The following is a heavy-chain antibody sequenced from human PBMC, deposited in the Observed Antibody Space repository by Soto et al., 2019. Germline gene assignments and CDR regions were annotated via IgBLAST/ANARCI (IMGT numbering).Heavy chain of an antibody. J-gene: IGHJ3*02. Sequence: ASVKVSCKASGGTFSSYAISWVRQAPGQGLEWMGGIIPIFGTANYAQKFQGRVTITADESTSTAYMELSSLRAEDTAVYYCVKALAYYYDSSGYQSSDIWGQGTMVTVSS. D-gene: IGHD3-22*01. V-gene: IGHV1-69*13. CDR3: VKALAYYYDSSGYQSSDI. CDR1: GGTFSSYA. CDR2: IIPIFGTA.